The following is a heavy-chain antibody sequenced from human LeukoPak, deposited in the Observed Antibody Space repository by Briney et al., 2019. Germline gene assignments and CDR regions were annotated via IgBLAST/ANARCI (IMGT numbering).Heavy chain of an antibody. V-gene: IGHV1-69*05. CDR2: IFPIFGTA. CDR3: ASHYDSSGPYSWFDP. Sequence: SVKVSCKASGGTFSSYAFSWVRLAPAQGLEWMGGIFPIFGTANYAQNFQGRVTITMDESTSTAYMEVSSLRSEDTAVYYCASHYDSSGPYSWFDPWGQGTMVTVSS. D-gene: IGHD3-22*01. J-gene: IGHJ5*02. CDR1: GGTFSSYA.